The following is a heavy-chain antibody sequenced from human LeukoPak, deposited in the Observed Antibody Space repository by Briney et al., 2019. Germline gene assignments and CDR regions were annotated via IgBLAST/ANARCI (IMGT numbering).Heavy chain of an antibody. V-gene: IGHV4-30-4*01. J-gene: IGHJ4*02. Sequence: SETLSLTCTVSGGSISSGDYYWSWIRQPPGQGLEWIGYISLSGGTYYNPSLKSRASISLDKSKNQFSLKLSSVTAADTAVYYCARSGIAAAGVLDYWGQGTLVTVSS. CDR1: GGSISSGDYY. CDR3: ARSGIAAAGVLDY. CDR2: ISLSGGT. D-gene: IGHD6-13*01.